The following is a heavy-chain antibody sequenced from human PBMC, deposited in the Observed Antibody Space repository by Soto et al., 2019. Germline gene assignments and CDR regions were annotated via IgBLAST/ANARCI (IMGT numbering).Heavy chain of an antibody. J-gene: IGHJ4*02. V-gene: IGHV4-59*01. CDR1: GGSISIYY. D-gene: IGHD4-17*01. CDR3: ARDPDGHYFDY. CDR2: IYYSGST. Sequence: SETLTLTCTVSGGSISIYYWSSIRQPPGKGLEWIGYIYYSGSTNYNPSLKGRVTISVDTSKNQFSLKLSSVTAADTAVYYCARDPDGHYFDYWGQGTLVTVSS.